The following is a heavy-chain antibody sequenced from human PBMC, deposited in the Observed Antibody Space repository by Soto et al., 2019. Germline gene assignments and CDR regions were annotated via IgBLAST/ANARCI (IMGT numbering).Heavy chain of an antibody. CDR2: ISGSGSTI. V-gene: IGHV3-23*01. Sequence: GGSLRLSCAASGFTFSSYAVSWVRQAPGKGPEWISSISGSGSTIYYADSVKGRFTISRDNSKNTLYLQMSSLRAEDTAVYYCAKVFYYHDSSGYYYFDYWGQGTLVPVYS. CDR3: AKVFYYHDSSGYYYFDY. J-gene: IGHJ4*02. CDR1: GFTFSSYA. D-gene: IGHD3-22*01.